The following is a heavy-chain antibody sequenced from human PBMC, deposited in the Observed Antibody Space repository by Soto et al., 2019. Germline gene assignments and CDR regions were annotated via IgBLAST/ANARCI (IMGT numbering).Heavy chain of an antibody. CDR2: IYPGDSDT. J-gene: IGHJ6*02. CDR3: ARHNSNRDPYYYYGMDV. Sequence: GESLKISCKGSGYTFTSYWIGWVRQMPGKGLEWMGIIYPGDSDTRYSPSLQGQVTISADKSISTAYLQWDSLKASDTAMYYCARHNSNRDPYYYYGMDVWGQGTTVTVS. CDR1: GYTFTSYW. V-gene: IGHV5-51*01. D-gene: IGHD1-1*01.